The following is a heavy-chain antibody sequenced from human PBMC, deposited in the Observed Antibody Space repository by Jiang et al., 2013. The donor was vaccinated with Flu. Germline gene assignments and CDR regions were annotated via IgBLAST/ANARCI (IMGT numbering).Heavy chain of an antibody. D-gene: IGHD2-21*02. Sequence: QLVESGGGLVQPGGSLRLSCAASGFTFSSHAIHWVRQAPGKGLEWVSAISGSGGDTYYADSVKGRFTISRDNSKNTLYLQMNSLRAEDTAVYYCAKGGGLVVVTADYYGMDVWGQGTTVTVSS. J-gene: IGHJ6*02. V-gene: IGHV3-23*04. CDR1: GFTFSSHA. CDR3: AKGGGLVVVTADYYGMDV. CDR2: ISGSGGDT.